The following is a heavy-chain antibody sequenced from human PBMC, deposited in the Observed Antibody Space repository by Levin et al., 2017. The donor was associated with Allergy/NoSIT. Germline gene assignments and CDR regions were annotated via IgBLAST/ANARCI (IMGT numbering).Heavy chain of an antibody. V-gene: IGHV3-30-3*01. CDR3: AREKPLRYFDWSDAFDI. D-gene: IGHD3-9*01. CDR1: GFTFSSYA. J-gene: IGHJ3*02. CDR2: ISYDGSNK. Sequence: GGSLRLSCAASGFTFSSYAMHWVRQAPGKGLEWVAVISYDGSNKYYADSVKGRFTISRDNSKNTLYLQMNSLRAEDTAVYYCAREKPLRYFDWSDAFDIWGQGTMVTVSS.